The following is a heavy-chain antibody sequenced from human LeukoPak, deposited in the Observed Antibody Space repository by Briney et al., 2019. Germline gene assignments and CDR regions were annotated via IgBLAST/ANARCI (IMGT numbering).Heavy chain of an antibody. CDR3: ARDGYYDSSGYFNAHWFDP. V-gene: IGHV4-30-4*01. CDR2: IYYSGST. J-gene: IGHJ5*02. CDR1: GGSISSGDYY. D-gene: IGHD3-22*01. Sequence: SETLSLTCTVSGGSISSGDYYWSWIRQPPGKGLEWIGYIYYSGSTYYNPSLKSRVTISVDTSKNQFSLKLSSVTAADTAVYYCARDGYYDSSGYFNAHWFDPWGQGTLVTVSS.